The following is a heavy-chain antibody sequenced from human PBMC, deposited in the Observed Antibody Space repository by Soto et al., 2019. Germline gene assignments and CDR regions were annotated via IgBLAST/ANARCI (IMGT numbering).Heavy chain of an antibody. D-gene: IGHD3-10*01. V-gene: IGHV4-31*02. J-gene: IGHJ5*02. CDR2: IYYSGVT. Sequence: WTWIRQHPGKGLEWIGYIYYSGVTYYNPSLKSRVTISVDTSKNQFSLKLSSVTAADTAVYYCARDLRGRGSGRFDPWGQGTLFTVSS. CDR3: ARDLRGRGSGRFDP.